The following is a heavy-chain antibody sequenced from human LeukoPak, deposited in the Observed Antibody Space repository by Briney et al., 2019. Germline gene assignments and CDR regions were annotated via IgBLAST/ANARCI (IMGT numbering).Heavy chain of an antibody. J-gene: IGHJ5*02. D-gene: IGHD3-10*02. CDR1: GFTFDDYT. V-gene: IGHV3-43*01. Sequence: GGSLRLSCAASGFTFDDYTMHWVRQAPGKGLEWVSLISWDGGSTYYADSVKGRFTISRDNSKDSLYLQMNSLRTEDTALYYCARVRDSMFPWGQGTLVTVSS. CDR3: ARVRDSMFP. CDR2: ISWDGGST.